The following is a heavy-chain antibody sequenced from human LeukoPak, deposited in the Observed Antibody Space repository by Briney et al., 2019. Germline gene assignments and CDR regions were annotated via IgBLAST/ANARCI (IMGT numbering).Heavy chain of an antibody. J-gene: IGHJ4*02. CDR1: GGSIRGSSYY. D-gene: IGHD1-14*01. CDR2: IYHTGST. CDR3: ARLSPMYNADIGYIDH. V-gene: IGHV4-39*01. Sequence: PSETLSLTCAVSGGSIRGSSYYWGWLRQPPGKGLEGFGNIYHTGSTYYNPPLKSRVTISVDTSNNQFSFKLSSVTASDTAVYYCARLSPMYNADIGYIDHWGQGTLVTVSS.